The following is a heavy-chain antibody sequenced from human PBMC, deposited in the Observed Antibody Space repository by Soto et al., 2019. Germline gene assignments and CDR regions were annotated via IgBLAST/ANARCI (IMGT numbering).Heavy chain of an antibody. CDR3: ARGALLLPAAPIDY. V-gene: IGHV3-48*03. D-gene: IGHD2-2*01. J-gene: IGHJ4*02. Sequence: PGGSLRLSCAAPGFTFSSYEMNWVRQAPGKGLEWVSYISSSGSTIYYADSVKGRFTISRDNAKNSLYLQMNSLRAEDTAVYYCARGALLLPAAPIDYWGQGTLVTVSS. CDR1: GFTFSSYE. CDR2: ISSSGSTI.